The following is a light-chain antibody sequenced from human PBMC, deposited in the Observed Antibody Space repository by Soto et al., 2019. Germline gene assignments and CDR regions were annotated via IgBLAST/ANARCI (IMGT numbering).Light chain of an antibody. CDR3: SSYAGSTNSRV. Sequence: QSVLTQPPSASGSPGQSVTISCTGTSSDVGGYNYVSWYQQHPGKAPKLMIYEVSKRPSGVPDRFSGSKSGNTAPLTVSGLQAEDEADYYCSSYAGSTNSRVFGTGTKVTVL. J-gene: IGLJ1*01. CDR2: EVS. V-gene: IGLV2-8*01. CDR1: SSDVGGYNY.